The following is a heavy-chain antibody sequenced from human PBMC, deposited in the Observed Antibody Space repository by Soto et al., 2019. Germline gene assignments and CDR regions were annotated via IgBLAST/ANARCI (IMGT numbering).Heavy chain of an antibody. D-gene: IGHD5-12*01. V-gene: IGHV1-69*13. CDR3: ASFSGRDIPSVLFDY. CDR1: GGTFSSYA. CDR2: IIPIFGTA. Sequence: GASVKVSCKASGGTFSSYAISWVRQAPGQGLEWMGGIIPIFGTANYAQKFQGRVTITADESTSTAYMELSSLRSEDTAVYYCASFSGRDIPSVLFDYWGQGTLVTVSS. J-gene: IGHJ4*02.